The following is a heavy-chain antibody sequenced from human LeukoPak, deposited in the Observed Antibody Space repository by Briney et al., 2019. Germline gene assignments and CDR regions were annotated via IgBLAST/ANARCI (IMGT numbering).Heavy chain of an antibody. Sequence: ASVKVSCKASGYTFTSYGISWVRQAPGQGLEWMGWISAYNGSTNYAQKLQGRVTMTTDTSTSTAYMELRSLRSDDTAVYYCARENYYDSSGPMDVWGQGTTVTVSS. V-gene: IGHV1-18*01. CDR2: ISAYNGST. CDR3: ARENYYDSSGPMDV. J-gene: IGHJ6*02. D-gene: IGHD3-22*01. CDR1: GYTFTSYG.